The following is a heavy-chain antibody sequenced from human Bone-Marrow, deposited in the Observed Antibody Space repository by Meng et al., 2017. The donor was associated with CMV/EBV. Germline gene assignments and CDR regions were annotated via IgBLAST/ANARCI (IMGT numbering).Heavy chain of an antibody. D-gene: IGHD2-2*02. V-gene: IGHV1-2*02. CDR1: GYTFTSYG. CDR3: ARESGYCSSTSCYRAFDI. Sequence: ASVKVSCKASGYTFTSYGISWVRQAPGQGLEWMGWINPNSGGTNYAQKFQGRVTMTRDTSISTAYMELSRLRSDDTAVYYCARESGYCSSTSCYRAFDIWGQGTMVTVSS. CDR2: INPNSGGT. J-gene: IGHJ3*02.